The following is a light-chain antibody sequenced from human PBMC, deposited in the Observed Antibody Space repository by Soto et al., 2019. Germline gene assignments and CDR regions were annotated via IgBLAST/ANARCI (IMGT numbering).Light chain of an antibody. CDR2: KAS. CDR3: QQYNDYSWT. V-gene: IGKV1-5*03. CDR1: QSISAW. J-gene: IGKJ1*01. Sequence: DIQMTQSPSTLSASVGDSVSINCRASQSISAWLAWYQQKPGKAPRLLIYKASTLEIGVPSRFSGSGSGTEFTLTISSLQPDDVAMYYCQQYNDYSWTFGQGTKVDIK.